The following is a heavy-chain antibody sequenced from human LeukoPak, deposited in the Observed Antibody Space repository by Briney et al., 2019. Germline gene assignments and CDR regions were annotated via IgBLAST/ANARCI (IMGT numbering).Heavy chain of an antibody. CDR2: LYKSGST. J-gene: IGHJ6*03. CDR3: ARAPSSYGSPYMDV. CDR1: RGTHISYY. D-gene: IGHD1-26*01. V-gene: IGHV4-4*07. Sequence: SETLSLTCTFTRGTHISYYWNWIRQPAAKELDGIGRLYKSGSTNYNPSLKSRVTMSVDTSKNQFSLKLSCVTATETAVYYCARAPSSYGSPYMDVWGKGTTVTVSS.